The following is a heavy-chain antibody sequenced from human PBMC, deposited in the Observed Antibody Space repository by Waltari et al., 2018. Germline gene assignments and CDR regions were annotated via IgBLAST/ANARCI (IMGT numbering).Heavy chain of an antibody. V-gene: IGHV3-30*04. CDR1: GFTFNSYT. J-gene: IGHJ4*02. CDR3: ARAQMVVTAIPCLDS. Sequence: QVQLVESGGGVVQPGRSLSLSCAASGFTFNSYTMHWVRQAPGKGLQGVASISSTGNNQYYTDSVKGRFTISRDKSRNTLYVQMNSLRGEDTAVYFCARAQMVVTAIPCLDSWGQGTLVTVSS. D-gene: IGHD2-21*02. CDR2: ISSTGNNQ.